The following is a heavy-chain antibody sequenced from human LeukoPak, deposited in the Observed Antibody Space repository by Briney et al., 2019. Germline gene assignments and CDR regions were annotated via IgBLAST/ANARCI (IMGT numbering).Heavy chain of an antibody. Sequence: GASVKVSCKASGYTFTSYGISWVRQAPGQGLEWMGWISAYNGYTNYAQKLQGRVTMTRDTSTSTAYLDLRSLRSDDTAVYYCARAAYSSGWYVTVYYYYYMDVWGKGTTVTVSS. J-gene: IGHJ6*03. CDR3: ARAAYSSGWYVTVYYYYYMDV. D-gene: IGHD6-19*01. V-gene: IGHV1-18*01. CDR1: GYTFTSYG. CDR2: ISAYNGYT.